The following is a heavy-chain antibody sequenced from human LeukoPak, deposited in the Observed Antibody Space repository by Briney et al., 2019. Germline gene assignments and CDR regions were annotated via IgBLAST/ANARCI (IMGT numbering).Heavy chain of an antibody. Sequence: NPGESLRLSCTASGFTFTSYWMTWVRQSPGKGLEWVANINKDGSEQNYVDSVKGRFTLSRDNSKNTLYLQMNSLRAEDTAVYYCAKGQWASGSYPFDWGQGTLVTVSS. CDR1: GFTFTSYW. D-gene: IGHD1-26*01. CDR3: AKGQWASGSYPFD. J-gene: IGHJ4*02. V-gene: IGHV3-7*01. CDR2: INKDGSEQ.